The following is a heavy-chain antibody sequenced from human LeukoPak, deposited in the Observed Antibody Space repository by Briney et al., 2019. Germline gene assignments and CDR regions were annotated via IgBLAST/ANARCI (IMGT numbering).Heavy chain of an antibody. CDR1: GYTFTDYY. CDR2: INPNSGGT. V-gene: IGHV1-2*02. J-gene: IGHJ4*02. D-gene: IGHD5-12*01. CDR3: AILATTQLFDY. Sequence: ASVKVSCKASGYTFTDYYFHWVRQAPGQGLEWMGWINPNSGGTNYPQKFQGRVTMTRDTSISTAYMELSRLRSDDTAVYYCAILATTQLFDYWGQRTLVTVSS.